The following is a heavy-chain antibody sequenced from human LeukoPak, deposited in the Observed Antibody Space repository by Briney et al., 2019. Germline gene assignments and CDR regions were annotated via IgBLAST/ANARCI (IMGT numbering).Heavy chain of an antibody. CDR1: GFTFSSYG. V-gene: IGHV3-30*02. Sequence: GGSLRLSCAASGFTFSSYGMHWVRQAPGKGLEWVAFIRYDGSNKYYADSVKGRFTISRDNSKNTLYLQTNSLRAEDTAVYYCAKNSEATTYDILTGYDYWGQGTLVTVSS. D-gene: IGHD3-9*01. J-gene: IGHJ4*02. CDR3: AKNSEATTYDILTGYDY. CDR2: IRYDGSNK.